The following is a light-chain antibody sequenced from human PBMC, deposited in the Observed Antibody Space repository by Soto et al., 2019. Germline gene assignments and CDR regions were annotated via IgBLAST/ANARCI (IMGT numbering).Light chain of an antibody. V-gene: IGKV1-39*01. Sequence: DIQMTQSPSSLAASVGDRVTISGRASQIISTYLNWYQQKPGQVPTLLIYGASSLQSGVPSRFSASGSGTDFTLSISSLPREDFATDYCQQSYSTPHTIGQGTKLEIK. J-gene: IGKJ2*01. CDR1: QIISTY. CDR3: QQSYSTPHT. CDR2: GAS.